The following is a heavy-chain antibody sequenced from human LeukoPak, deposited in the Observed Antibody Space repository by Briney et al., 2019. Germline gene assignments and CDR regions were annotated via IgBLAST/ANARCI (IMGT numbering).Heavy chain of an antibody. D-gene: IGHD2-2*02. V-gene: IGHV1-69*04. CDR3: ARGYCSSSGCYNDFDY. Sequence: SVKVSCKASGYTFTSYGISWVRQAPGQGLEWMGRIIPMLSITNYAQKFQGRVTITADKSTSTAYMELSSLISEDTAVYYCARGYCSSSGCYNDFDYWGQGTLVTVSS. J-gene: IGHJ4*02. CDR1: GYTFTSYG. CDR2: IIPMLSIT.